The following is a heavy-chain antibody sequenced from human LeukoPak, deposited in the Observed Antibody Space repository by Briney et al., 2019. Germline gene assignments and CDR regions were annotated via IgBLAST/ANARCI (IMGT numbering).Heavy chain of an antibody. V-gene: IGHV3-21*01. D-gene: IGHD3-22*01. CDR3: ARDFFHSSDSRPFDY. Sequence: PGGSLRLSCAASGFTFGAYTINWVRQAPGKGLEWVSCIFSRSESILYADSVKGRFTISRDNAKNSLYLQMDSLRVEDTAVYYCARDFFHSSDSRPFDYWGQGTLATVSS. CDR2: IFSRSESI. CDR1: GFTFGAYT. J-gene: IGHJ4*02.